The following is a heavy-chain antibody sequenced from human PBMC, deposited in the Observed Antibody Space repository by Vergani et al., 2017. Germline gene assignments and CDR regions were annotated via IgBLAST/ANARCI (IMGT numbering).Heavy chain of an antibody. CDR2: IYYSGST. J-gene: IGHJ4*02. V-gene: IGHV4-59*01. D-gene: IGHD3-9*01. Sequence: QVQLQESGPGLVKPSETLSLTCPVSGGSISSYYWSWIRQPPGKGLEWIGYIYYSGSTNYNPSLKSRVTISVDTSKNQFSLKLSSVAAADTAVYYCARAFDYDIWWSSGAFDYWGQGTLVTVSS. CDR1: GGSISSYY. CDR3: ARAFDYDIWWSSGAFDY.